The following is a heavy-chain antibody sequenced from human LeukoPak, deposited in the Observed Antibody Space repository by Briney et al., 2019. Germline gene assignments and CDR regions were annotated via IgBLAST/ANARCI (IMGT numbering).Heavy chain of an antibody. V-gene: IGHV3-23*01. CDR2: ITGSGVST. D-gene: IGHD1-26*01. CDR1: GXTFSSYT. Sequence: QAGGSLRLSCAASGXTFSSYTVSWVRQAPGKGLEWVSAITGSGVSTYYADSVKGRFTISRDNSKNTLYLQMNSLRAEDTAVYYCAKTPSGNYSPPNDYWGQGTLVTVSS. CDR3: AKTPSGNYSPPNDY. J-gene: IGHJ4*02.